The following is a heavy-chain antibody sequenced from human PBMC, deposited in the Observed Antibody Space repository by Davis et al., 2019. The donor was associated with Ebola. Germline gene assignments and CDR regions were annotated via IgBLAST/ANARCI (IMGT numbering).Heavy chain of an antibody. CDR3: ARLVRGVNDY. CDR2: IYYSGST. D-gene: IGHD3-10*01. CDR1: AGSISSGGYY. J-gene: IGHJ4*02. Sequence: MPSQTLSLTCTVSAGSISSGGYYWSWIRQHPGKGLEWIGYIYYSGSTNYNPSLKSRVTISVDTSKNQFSLKLSSVTAADTAVYYCARLVRGVNDYWGQGTLVTVSS. V-gene: IGHV4-31*03.